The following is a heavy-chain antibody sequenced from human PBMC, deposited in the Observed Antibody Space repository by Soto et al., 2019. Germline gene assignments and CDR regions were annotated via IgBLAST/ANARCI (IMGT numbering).Heavy chain of an antibody. V-gene: IGHV3-11*05. CDR3: ARVIVGATLHFDY. Sequence: GGSLRLSCAASGFTFSQYYMTWIRQAPGKGLEWVSFIRSDSSYTNYADSVKGRFTISRDNAKNSLYLQMNSLRAEDTAVYYCARVIVGATLHFDYWGQGTLVTVSS. J-gene: IGHJ4*02. CDR2: IRSDSSYT. D-gene: IGHD1-26*01. CDR1: GFTFSQYY.